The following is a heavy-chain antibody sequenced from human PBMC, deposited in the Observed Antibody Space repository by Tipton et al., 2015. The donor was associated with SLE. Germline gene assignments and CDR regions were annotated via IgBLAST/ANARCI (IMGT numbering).Heavy chain of an antibody. CDR3: ARNDPVDV. Sequence: SLRLSCAASGFTFSNYWMHWVRQVPGKGPVGVSRINSDGSSTSYADSVKGRFTISRDNAKNTLYLQMNSLRAEDTAVYYCARNDPVDVWGRGTLVTVSS. J-gene: IGHJ2*01. V-gene: IGHV3-74*01. CDR2: INSDGSST. CDR1: GFTFSNYW.